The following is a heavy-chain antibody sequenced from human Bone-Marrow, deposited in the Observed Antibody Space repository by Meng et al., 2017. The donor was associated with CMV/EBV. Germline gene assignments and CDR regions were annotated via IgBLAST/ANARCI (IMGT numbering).Heavy chain of an antibody. J-gene: IGHJ4*02. CDR3: AKGHPYYYDSSGLDY. Sequence: GEYLKISCAASGFTFSSYAMSWVRQAPGKGLEWVSAISGSGGSTYYADSVKGRFTISRDNSKNTLYLQMNSLRAEDTAVYYCAKGHPYYYDSSGLDYWGQGTLVTVSS. CDR2: ISGSGGST. D-gene: IGHD3-22*01. V-gene: IGHV3-23*01. CDR1: GFTFSSYA.